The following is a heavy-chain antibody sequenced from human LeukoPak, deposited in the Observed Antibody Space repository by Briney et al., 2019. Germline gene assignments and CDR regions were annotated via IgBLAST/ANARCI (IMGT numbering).Heavy chain of an antibody. CDR3: AKATGRTGTTPDDY. CDR1: GFTFSIYA. Sequence: PGGSLRLSCAASGFTFSIYAMSWVRQAPGKGLEWVSTISGSGGSTYYADSVKGRFTISRDNSNNTLYLQMNSLRAEDTAAYYCAKATGRTGTTPDDYWGQGTLVTVSS. V-gene: IGHV3-23*01. CDR2: ISGSGGST. D-gene: IGHD1/OR15-1a*01. J-gene: IGHJ4*02.